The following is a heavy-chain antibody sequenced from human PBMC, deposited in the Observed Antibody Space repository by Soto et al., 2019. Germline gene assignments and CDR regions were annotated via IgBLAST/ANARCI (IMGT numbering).Heavy chain of an antibody. D-gene: IGHD3-3*01. J-gene: IGHJ4*02. CDR2: ISGSGGST. V-gene: IGHV3-23*01. Sequence: EVQLSESGGGLGQPGGSLRLSCAASGFTFSSYAMSWVRQPPGKGLAWVSGISGSGGSTYYADSVKGRFTISRDNSKNTVYLQLNSLRDEDTAVYYCAKTPNLRLLEWSYNYFENWGQGTLVTVSS. CDR1: GFTFSSYA. CDR3: AKTPNLRLLEWSYNYFEN.